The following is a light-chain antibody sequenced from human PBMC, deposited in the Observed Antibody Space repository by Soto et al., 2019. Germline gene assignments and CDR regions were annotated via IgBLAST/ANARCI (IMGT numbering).Light chain of an antibody. V-gene: IGKV3-20*01. J-gene: IGKJ1*01. CDR2: GAS. Sequence: IVLTQSPGTLSLSPGERATLSCRASQSGSSSYLAWYQQKAGLAPRLLIYGASTRATGIPDRFSGSGSGTDFTLTTSRLEPEDIAVYFCQHYGYFQWTFGKGTKVDIK. CDR3: QHYGYFQWT. CDR1: QSGSSSY.